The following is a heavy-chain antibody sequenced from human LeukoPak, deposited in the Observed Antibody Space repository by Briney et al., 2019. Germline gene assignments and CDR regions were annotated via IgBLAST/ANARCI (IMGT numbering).Heavy chain of an antibody. V-gene: IGHV5-51*01. CDR2: INPGDSDT. CDR1: GYSFTSSW. Sequence: PGESPKISCQASGYSFTSSWIGWARQMPGKGLEWMAIINPGDSDTRYSPSFQGRVTISADKSISTVYLQWGSLKASDTAMYYCARQPGAGWFDPWGQGTLVTVSS. D-gene: IGHD3-10*01. CDR3: ARQPGAGWFDP. J-gene: IGHJ5*02.